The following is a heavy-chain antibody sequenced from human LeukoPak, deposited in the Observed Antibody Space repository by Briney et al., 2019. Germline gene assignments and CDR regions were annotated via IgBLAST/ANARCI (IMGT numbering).Heavy chain of an antibody. D-gene: IGHD3-10*01. V-gene: IGHV3-64D*06. CDR2: ISSNGGST. Sequence: GGSLRLSCSVSGFTFSNYAMHWVRQAPGKGLEYVSGISSNGGSTYYADSVKGRFTISRGNSKNTLYLQMSSLRAEDTAVYYCVILRHTLVRWGQGTLVTVSS. CDR3: VILRHTLVR. J-gene: IGHJ4*02. CDR1: GFTFSNYA.